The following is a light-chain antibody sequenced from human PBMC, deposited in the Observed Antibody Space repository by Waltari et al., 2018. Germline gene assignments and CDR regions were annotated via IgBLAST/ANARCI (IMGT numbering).Light chain of an antibody. CDR1: QSISSY. J-gene: IGKJ5*01. CDR2: AAS. CDR3: QQSYSTPPT. Sequence: DIQMTQSPSSLSASVGDRVTITCRASQSISSYLNWYQQKPGKAPKFLISAASSLQSVVPSRFSGSGSGTDFTLTISSLQPEDFATYYCQQSYSTPPTFGQGTRLETK. V-gene: IGKV1-39*01.